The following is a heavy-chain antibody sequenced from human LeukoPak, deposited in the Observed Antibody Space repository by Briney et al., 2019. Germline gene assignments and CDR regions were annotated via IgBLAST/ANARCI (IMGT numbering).Heavy chain of an antibody. Sequence: GGSLRLSCAAAGFTFSSSTMNWVRRAPGKGLEWVSSISSSSDYIYYADSVKGRFTISRDNAKNSLYLQTNSLRAEDTAVYYCVRIPNSANFPNWFDPWGQGTLVTVSS. D-gene: IGHD4/OR15-4a*01. CDR2: ISSSSDYI. CDR3: VRIPNSANFPNWFDP. J-gene: IGHJ5*02. CDR1: GFTFSSST. V-gene: IGHV3-21*01.